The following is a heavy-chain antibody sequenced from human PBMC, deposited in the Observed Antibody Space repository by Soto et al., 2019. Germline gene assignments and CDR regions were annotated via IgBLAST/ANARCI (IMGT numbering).Heavy chain of an antibody. D-gene: IGHD3-3*01. CDR2: INPATGAA. J-gene: IGHJ3*02. CDR3: ARGGGVGVAGSAAFDM. V-gene: IGHV1-2*02. Sequence: QLHLVQSGAVVKKPGASVTVSCSASGYPVTAYYMHWVRQAPGRGLEWMGGINPATGAAKYTQTLRGRVTMTGVTSRSTVFMELSGLPSEDTAVFYCARGGGVGVAGSAAFDMWGQGTLVTVSS. CDR1: GYPVTAYY.